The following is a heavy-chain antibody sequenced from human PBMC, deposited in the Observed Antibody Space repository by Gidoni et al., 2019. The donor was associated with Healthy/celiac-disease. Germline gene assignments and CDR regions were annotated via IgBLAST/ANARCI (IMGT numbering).Heavy chain of an antibody. D-gene: IGHD3-9*01. J-gene: IGHJ4*02. Sequence: QVQLVESGGGVVQPGRSLRLSCAASGFPFSSYGMHWVRQAPGKGLEWVAVISYDGSNKYYADSVKGRFTISRDNSKNTLYLQMNSLRAEDTAVYYCAKTTSRSYYDILTIDYWGQGTLVTVSS. CDR2: ISYDGSNK. CDR1: GFPFSSYG. V-gene: IGHV3-30*18. CDR3: AKTTSRSYYDILTIDY.